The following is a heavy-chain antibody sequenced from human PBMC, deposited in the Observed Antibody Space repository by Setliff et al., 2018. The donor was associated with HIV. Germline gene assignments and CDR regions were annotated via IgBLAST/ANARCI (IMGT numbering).Heavy chain of an antibody. CDR1: GYTFSNYD. J-gene: IGHJ4*02. CDR2: MNPNSGNT. V-gene: IGHV1-8*01. D-gene: IGHD4-4*01. Sequence: ASVKVSCKASGYTFSNYDINWVRQATGQGLEWVGWMNPNSGNTGYAQKFQGRVTLTRNTSISAAYMELSSLRSEDTAVYSCARVATVSHPGDYFDYWGQGTLVTVSS. CDR3: ARVATVSHPGDYFDY.